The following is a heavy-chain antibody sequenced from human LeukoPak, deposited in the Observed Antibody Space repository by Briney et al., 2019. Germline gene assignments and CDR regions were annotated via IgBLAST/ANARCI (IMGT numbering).Heavy chain of an antibody. CDR3: ARESRTHYYDSSGYQYFDY. Sequence: SQTLSLTCTVSGGSISSGGDYWSWIRQHPGKGLEWIGYIYYSGSTYYNPSLKSRVTISVDTSKNQFSLKLSSVTAADTAVYYCARESRTHYYDSSGYQYFDYWGQGTLVTVSS. CDR1: GGSISSGGDY. CDR2: IYYSGST. J-gene: IGHJ4*02. V-gene: IGHV4-31*03. D-gene: IGHD3-22*01.